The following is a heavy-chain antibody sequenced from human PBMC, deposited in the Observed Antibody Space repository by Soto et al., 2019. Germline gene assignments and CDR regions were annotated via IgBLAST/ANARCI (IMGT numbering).Heavy chain of an antibody. CDR2: IYYSGST. D-gene: IGHD1-26*01. V-gene: IGHV4-59*08. Sequence: SETLSLTCTVSGGSISSYYWSWIRQPPGKGLEWIGYIYYSGSTNYNPSLKSRVTISVDTSKNQFSLKLSSVTAADTAVYYCARWYRYRGSHDYWGQGTLVTVSS. CDR1: GGSISSYY. J-gene: IGHJ4*02. CDR3: ARWYRYRGSHDY.